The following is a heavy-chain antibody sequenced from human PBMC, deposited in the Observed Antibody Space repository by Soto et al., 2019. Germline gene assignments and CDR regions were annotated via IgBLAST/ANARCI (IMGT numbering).Heavy chain of an antibody. J-gene: IGHJ6*02. CDR3: ARIRRYCSSTSCYYYYGMDV. CDR2: IFSNDEK. Sequence: QVSLKEAGPVLVKPTDTLTLTCTVSGFSLSNARMGVSLIRQPPGRALEWLAHIFSNDEKSYSTSLKSRLTISKDTSKSQVVLTMTNMDPVDTATYYCARIRRYCSSTSCYYYYGMDVWGQGTTVTVSS. D-gene: IGHD2-2*01. CDR1: GFSLSNARMG. V-gene: IGHV2-26*01.